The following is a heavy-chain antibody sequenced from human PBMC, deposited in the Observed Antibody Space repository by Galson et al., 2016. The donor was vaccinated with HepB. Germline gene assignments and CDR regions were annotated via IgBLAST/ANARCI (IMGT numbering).Heavy chain of an antibody. CDR3: ARDLSGPDY. CDR1: GFTFRNHQ. Sequence: SLRLSCAVSGFTFRNHQMHWVRQVPGKGLVWVSRIEGDRSRPIYADSVKGRFTISRDNAENTLYLQMNSLRVEETAVYYCARDLSGPDYWGQGTLVTVSS. V-gene: IGHV3-74*01. CDR2: IEGDRSRP. J-gene: IGHJ4*02.